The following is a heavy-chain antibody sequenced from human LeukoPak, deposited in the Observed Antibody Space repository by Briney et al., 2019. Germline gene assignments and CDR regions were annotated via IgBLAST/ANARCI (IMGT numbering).Heavy chain of an antibody. J-gene: IGHJ3*02. D-gene: IGHD3-10*01. CDR3: ARGGWYYYGSGSPDAFDI. CDR2: IYTGDQT. CDR1: GFAVSSHY. Sequence: GGSLRLSCAASGFAVSSHYMSRVRQPPGKGLGWVSVIYTGDQTYYADSVKGRFTISKDNSKNTVYLQMNSLGAEDTVVYYCARGGWYYYGSGSPDAFDIWGQGTMVTVSS. V-gene: IGHV3-53*01.